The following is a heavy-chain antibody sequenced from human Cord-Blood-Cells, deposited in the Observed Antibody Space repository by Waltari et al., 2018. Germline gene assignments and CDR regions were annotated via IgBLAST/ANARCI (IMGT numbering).Heavy chain of an antibody. D-gene: IGHD3-10*01. CDR3: ARHRKRVRGVIDY. CDR1: GGSFSGYY. J-gene: IGHJ4*02. Sequence: QVQLQQWGAGLLKPSETLSLTCAVYGGSFSGYYWSWIRQPPGKGREWIGEINHRGSTNYTTSLKSRVTLSVDTSKNQFSLKLSSVTAADTAVYYCARHRKRVRGVIDYWGQGTLVTVSS. V-gene: IGHV4-34*01. CDR2: INHRGST.